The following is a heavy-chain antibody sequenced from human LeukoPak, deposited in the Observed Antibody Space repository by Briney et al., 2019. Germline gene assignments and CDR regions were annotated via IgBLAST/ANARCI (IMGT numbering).Heavy chain of an antibody. CDR3: AKDITGRLTGDHDAFDI. V-gene: IGHV3-66*03. Sequence: PGGSLRLSCAASGFSVNINHMIWVRQAPGKGPEWVSVIYSSGNTYYADSVKGRFTISRDNSKNTLYLQMNSLRAEDTAVYYCAKDITGRLTGDHDAFDIWGQGTMVTVSS. D-gene: IGHD7-27*01. CDR2: IYSSGNT. CDR1: GFSVNINH. J-gene: IGHJ3*02.